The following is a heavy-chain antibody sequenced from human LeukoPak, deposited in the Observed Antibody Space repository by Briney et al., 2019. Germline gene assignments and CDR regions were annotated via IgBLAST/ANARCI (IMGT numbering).Heavy chain of an antibody. CDR2: TYYRSKWYN. D-gene: IGHD5-18*01. Sequence: SQTLSLTCAISGDSVSSNSAAWNWIRQSPSRGLEWLGRTYYRSKWYNDYAVSVKSRITINPDTSKNQFSLQLNSVTPEDTAVYYCARDELLRGYSYGPRFDYWGQGTLVTVSS. V-gene: IGHV6-1*01. CDR1: GDSVSSNSAA. J-gene: IGHJ4*02. CDR3: ARDELLRGYSYGPRFDY.